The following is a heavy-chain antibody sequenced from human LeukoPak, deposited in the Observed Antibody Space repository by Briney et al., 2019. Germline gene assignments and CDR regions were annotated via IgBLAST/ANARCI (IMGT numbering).Heavy chain of an antibody. D-gene: IGHD3-9*01. CDR1: GYAFGFYG. Sequence: GASVKVSCKASGYAFGFYGISWVRQAPGQGLEWMGWISVNNDDTHYAQKFQGRVTMTTDTSTSTAYMELRSLRSDDTAVYYCARDPGQCYDILTGYYTPYYFDYWGQGTLVTVSS. CDR3: ARDPGQCYDILTGYYTPYYFDY. CDR2: ISVNNDDT. J-gene: IGHJ4*02. V-gene: IGHV1-18*01.